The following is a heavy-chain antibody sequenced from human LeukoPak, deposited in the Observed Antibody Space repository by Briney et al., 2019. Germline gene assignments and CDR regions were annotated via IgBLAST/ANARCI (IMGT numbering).Heavy chain of an antibody. CDR3: ARDYYYDSSGYYYDAFDI. D-gene: IGHD3-22*01. CDR2: INPNSGGT. V-gene: IGHV1-2*02. CDR1: GYTFTGYH. Sequence: ASVKVPCKASGYTFTGYHMHWVRQAPGQGLEWMGWINPNSGGTNYAQTFQGRVTMTRDTSISTVYMELSRLRSDDTAIYYCARDYYYDSSGYYYDAFDIWGQGTMVTVSS. J-gene: IGHJ3*02.